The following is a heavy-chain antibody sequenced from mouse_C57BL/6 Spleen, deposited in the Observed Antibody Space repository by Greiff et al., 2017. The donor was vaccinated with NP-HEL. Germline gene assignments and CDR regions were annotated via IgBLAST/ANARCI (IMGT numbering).Heavy chain of an antibody. Sequence: EVQLQQSGAELARPGASVKLSCKASGYTFTSYGISWVKQSHGKSLEWIGDINPNNGGTIYNQKFKGKATLTVDKSSSTAYMELRSLTSEDTAVYYCARGSNYEEYYAMDYWGQGTSVTVSS. CDR2: INPNNGGT. D-gene: IGHD2-5*01. CDR1: GYTFTSYG. V-gene: IGHV1-18*01. J-gene: IGHJ4*01. CDR3: ARGSNYEEYYAMDY.